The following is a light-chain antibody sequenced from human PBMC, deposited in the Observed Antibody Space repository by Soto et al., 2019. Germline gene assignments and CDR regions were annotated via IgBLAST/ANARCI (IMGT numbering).Light chain of an antibody. J-gene: IGKJ2*01. V-gene: IGKV1-5*03. CDR2: KAS. CDR1: QGISTS. CDR3: QQYNTDPHT. Sequence: DIQMTQSPSSLSASVGDRVTITCRANQGISTSLAWYQQKPGKAPKLLIYKASSFDIGVPSRFSGSGSGTGFTLTISSLQPDDFATYYCQQYNTDPHTFGQGTKVDLK.